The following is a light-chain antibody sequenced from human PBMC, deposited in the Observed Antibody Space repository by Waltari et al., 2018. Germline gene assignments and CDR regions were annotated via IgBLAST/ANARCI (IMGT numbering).Light chain of an antibody. CDR1: QSVFYRPNSANR. Sequence: DIVMTQSPDSLAVSLGERATINCKSSQSVFYRPNSANRLAWYQQKPGQPPKLRIYWASTRESGVPDRFSGSGSGTDFTLTISSLQAEDVAVYYCHQTCSPPYTFGQGTKLEIK. J-gene: IGKJ2*01. V-gene: IGKV4-1*01. CDR3: HQTCSPPYT. CDR2: WAS.